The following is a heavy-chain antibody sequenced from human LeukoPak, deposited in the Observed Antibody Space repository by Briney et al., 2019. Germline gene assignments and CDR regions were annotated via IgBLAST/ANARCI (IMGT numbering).Heavy chain of an antibody. CDR2: IKQDGSEK. CDR1: GFTVSSNY. D-gene: IGHD2-2*01. Sequence: GSLRLSCAASGFTVSSNYMSWVRQAPGKGLEWVANIKQDGSEKYYVDSVEGRFTISRDNAKNSLYLQMNSLRAEDTAVYYCATYSSSNGREFQYWGQGTLVTVSS. J-gene: IGHJ1*01. CDR3: ATYSSSNGREFQY. V-gene: IGHV3-7*01.